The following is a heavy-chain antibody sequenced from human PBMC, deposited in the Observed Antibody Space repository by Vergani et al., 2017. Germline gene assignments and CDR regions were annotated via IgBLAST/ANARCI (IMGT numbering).Heavy chain of an antibody. V-gene: IGHV4-39*07. CDR3: ARGYCSSTSCYTPPGEVDY. CDR2: IYYSGST. Sequence: QLQLQESGPGLVKPSETLSLTCTVSGGSISSSSYYWGWIRQPPGKGLEWIGSIYYSGSTYYNPSLKSRVTISVDRSKNQFSLKLSSVTAADTAVYYCARGYCSSTSCYTPPGEVDYWGQGTLVTVSS. D-gene: IGHD2-2*02. CDR1: GGSISSSSYY. J-gene: IGHJ4*02.